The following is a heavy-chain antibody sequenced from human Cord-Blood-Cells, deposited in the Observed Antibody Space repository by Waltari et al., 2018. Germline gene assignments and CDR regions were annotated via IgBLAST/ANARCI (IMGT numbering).Heavy chain of an antibody. Sequence: QVQLQESGPGLVKPSETLSLTCTVSGYSISSGYYWGWIRQPPGKGLEWIGSIYHSGSTYYHPSLKSRVTISVDTSKNQFSLKLSSVTAADTAVYYCARGGNYDFWSGYHDAFDIWGQGTMVTVSS. CDR3: ARGGNYDFWSGYHDAFDI. V-gene: IGHV4-38-2*02. CDR1: GYSISSGYY. J-gene: IGHJ3*02. D-gene: IGHD3-3*01. CDR2: IYHSGST.